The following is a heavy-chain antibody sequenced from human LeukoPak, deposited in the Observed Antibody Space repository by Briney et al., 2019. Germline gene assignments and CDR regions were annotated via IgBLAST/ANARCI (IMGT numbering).Heavy chain of an antibody. D-gene: IGHD3-22*01. CDR2: IYYSGST. CDR3: ARGGERYYYDSSGQTYYFDY. V-gene: IGHV4-59*08. CDR1: GGSIGSYY. J-gene: IGHJ4*02. Sequence: SETLSLTCTVSGGSIGSYYWSWIRQPPGKGLEWIGYIYYSGSTNYNPSLKSRVTISVDTSKNQFSLKLSSVTAADTAVYYCARGGERYYYDSSGQTYYFDYWGQGTLVTVSS.